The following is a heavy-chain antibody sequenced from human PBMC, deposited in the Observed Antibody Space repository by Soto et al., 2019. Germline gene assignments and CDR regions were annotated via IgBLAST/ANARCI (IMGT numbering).Heavy chain of an antibody. J-gene: IGHJ4*02. V-gene: IGHV4-39*01. CDR1: GCSISSKNYY. CDR2: IHYTGIT. CDR3: ARQDWRSGASPDY. D-gene: IGHD1-1*01. Sequence: SETLSLTCTVSGCSISSKNYYWGWIRQPPGKGLEWIGSIHYTGITVYNPPLKSRVTISVDTSWNQFSLRLISVTAADTAVYFCARQDWRSGASPDYWGQGTQVTVS.